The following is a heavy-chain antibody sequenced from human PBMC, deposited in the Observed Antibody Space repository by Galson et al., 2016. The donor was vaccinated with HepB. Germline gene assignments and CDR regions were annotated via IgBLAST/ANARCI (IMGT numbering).Heavy chain of an antibody. Sequence: SVKVSCKASGGTFSRYVISWVRQAPGQGLEWMGGIITMFGTAKYAQKFQGRVTITADESTSTVYMELSSLRSEDTAVYFCARSYYMSTEGYRPFDSWSQGTLVTVSS. J-gene: IGHJ4*02. V-gene: IGHV1-69*13. CDR2: IITMFGTA. D-gene: IGHD5-18*01. CDR3: ARSYYMSTEGYRPFDS. CDR1: GGTFSRYV.